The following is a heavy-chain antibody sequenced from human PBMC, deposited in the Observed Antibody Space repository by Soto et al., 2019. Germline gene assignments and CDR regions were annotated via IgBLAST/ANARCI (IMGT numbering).Heavy chain of an antibody. CDR1: GYTFTSYA. J-gene: IGHJ4*02. D-gene: IGHD5-18*01. CDR3: AREEGYSYGYFDY. Sequence: ASVKVSCKASGYTFTSYAMHWVRQAPGQRLEWMGWINAGNGNTKYSQKFQGRVTITRDTSASTAYMELSSLRSEDTAVYYCAREEGYSYGYFDYWGQGTLVTVSS. V-gene: IGHV1-3*01. CDR2: INAGNGNT.